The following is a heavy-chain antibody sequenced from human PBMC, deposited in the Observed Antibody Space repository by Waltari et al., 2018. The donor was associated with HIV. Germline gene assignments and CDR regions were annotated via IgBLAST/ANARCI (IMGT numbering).Heavy chain of an antibody. Sequence: EVQLVESGGGLVQPGGSLRLSCAASGFTFSNYWMNWVRQTPGKGLGWVANIKQDGSERYYVDSVKGRFTISRDNAKNSLYLQMNSLTAEDTAVYYCARDQRSMASFDYWGQGTLVTVSS. D-gene: IGHD3-10*01. CDR1: GFTFSNYW. CDR2: IKQDGSER. CDR3: ARDQRSMASFDY. V-gene: IGHV3-7*01. J-gene: IGHJ4*02.